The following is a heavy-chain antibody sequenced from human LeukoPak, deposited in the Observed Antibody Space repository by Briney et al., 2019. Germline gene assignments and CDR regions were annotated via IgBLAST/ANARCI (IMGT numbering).Heavy chain of an antibody. D-gene: IGHD6-19*01. CDR3: ARVSGSGWYYFDH. J-gene: IGHJ4*02. CDR1: WGSSTKYF. V-gene: IGHV4-59*01. Sequence: KTSETLSLTFTFSWGSSTKYFLSWVRQSPGEGLEWVGYIYNSGNTNYNPSLKSRVTISRDMSRNQFSLKLRSVTAADTAVYYCARVSGSGWYYFDHWGQGTLVTVSS. CDR2: IYNSGNT.